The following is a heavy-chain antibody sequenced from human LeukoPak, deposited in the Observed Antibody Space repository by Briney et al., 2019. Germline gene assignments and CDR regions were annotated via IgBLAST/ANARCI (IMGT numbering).Heavy chain of an antibody. CDR1: GFTFSSYA. CDR3: ARGSGYDLSRGPYYFDY. D-gene: IGHD5-12*01. CDR2: ISGSGGST. V-gene: IGHV3-23*01. J-gene: IGHJ4*02. Sequence: GGSLRLSCAASGFTFSSYAMSWVRQAPGKGLEWVSAISGSGGSTYYADSVKGRFTISRDNSKNTLYLQMNSLRSEDTAVYYCARGSGYDLSRGPYYFDYWGQGTLVTVSS.